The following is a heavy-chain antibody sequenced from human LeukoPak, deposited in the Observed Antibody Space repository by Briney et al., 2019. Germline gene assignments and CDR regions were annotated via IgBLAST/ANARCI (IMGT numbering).Heavy chain of an antibody. J-gene: IGHJ4*02. Sequence: GGSLRLSCAASGFTFSSYGMHWVRQAPGKGLEWVAFIRYDGSNKYYADSVKGRFTISRDNSKNTLYLQMNSLRAEDTAVYYCAKDRLSHTVWTLWGQGTLVTVSS. V-gene: IGHV3-30*02. CDR2: IRYDGSNK. D-gene: IGHD4-11*01. CDR1: GFTFSSYG. CDR3: AKDRLSHTVWTL.